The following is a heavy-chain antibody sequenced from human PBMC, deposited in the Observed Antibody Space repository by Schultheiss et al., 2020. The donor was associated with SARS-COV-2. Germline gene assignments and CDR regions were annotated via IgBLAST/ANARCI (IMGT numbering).Heavy chain of an antibody. J-gene: IGHJ4*02. D-gene: IGHD2-2*03. CDR2: INHSGST. CDR1: GGSFSGYY. CDR3: ARDGFEGGYYFDY. V-gene: IGHV4-34*01. Sequence: SETLSLTCAVYGGSFSGYYWSWIRQPPGKGLEWIGEINHSGSTNYNPSLKSRVTISVDTSKNQFSLKLSSVTAADTAVYYCARDGFEGGYYFDYWGQGTLVTVSS.